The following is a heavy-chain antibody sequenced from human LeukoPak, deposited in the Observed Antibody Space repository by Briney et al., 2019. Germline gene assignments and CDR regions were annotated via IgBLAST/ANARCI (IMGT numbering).Heavy chain of an antibody. Sequence: PGGSLRLSCAASGFTFSSYDMHWVRQAPGQGLEWMGWINPNSGGTNYAQKFQGRVTMTRDTSISTAYMELSRLRSDDTAVYYCASPRGRFGELYWGQGTLVTVSS. CDR2: INPNSGGT. J-gene: IGHJ4*02. V-gene: IGHV1-2*02. CDR1: GFTFSSYD. D-gene: IGHD3-10*01. CDR3: ASPRGRFGELY.